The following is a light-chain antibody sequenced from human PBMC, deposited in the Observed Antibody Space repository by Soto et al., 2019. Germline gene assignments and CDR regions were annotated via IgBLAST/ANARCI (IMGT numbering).Light chain of an antibody. Sequence: QSALTQPPSASGSPGQSVAISCTGTSSDVGGYNYVSWYQQHPGKAPKLMIYDVTKRPSGVPDRFSGSKSGNTASLTISGLQAEDGADYYCCSYAGSYSYVFGTGTQLTVL. CDR3: CSYAGSYSYV. CDR2: DVT. J-gene: IGLJ1*01. V-gene: IGLV2-11*01. CDR1: SSDVGGYNY.